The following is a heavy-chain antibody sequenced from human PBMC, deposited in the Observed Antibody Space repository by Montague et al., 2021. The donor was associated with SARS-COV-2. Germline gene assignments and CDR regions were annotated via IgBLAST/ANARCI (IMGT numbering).Heavy chain of an antibody. J-gene: IGHJ5*02. D-gene: IGHD1-1*01. CDR1: GGSMSTVNYY. Sequence: SETLSLTCTVSGGSMSTVNYYWGWVRRTPGKGLDWVGSISYSGATYYNPSLETRVSISRDTSKSQFSLELRSVTAADTAVYYCARERQEVGIYFDPWGHGTLVTVSS. CDR2: ISYSGAT. CDR3: ARERQEVGIYFDP. V-gene: IGHV4-39*07.